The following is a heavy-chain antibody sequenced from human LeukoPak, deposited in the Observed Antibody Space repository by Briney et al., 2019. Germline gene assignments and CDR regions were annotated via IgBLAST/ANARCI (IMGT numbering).Heavy chain of an antibody. Sequence: SGTLSLTCAVSGASISSNNWWWSWVRQPPGKGLEWIGEIYHSGSTNYNPSLKSRVTTSVDKSKNQFSLKLSSVTAADTAVYYCASAEPRGIIWYPYWGQGTLVTVSS. J-gene: IGHJ4*02. V-gene: IGHV4-4*02. CDR1: GASISSNNW. CDR2: IYHSGST. CDR3: ASAEPRGIIWYPY. D-gene: IGHD6-13*01.